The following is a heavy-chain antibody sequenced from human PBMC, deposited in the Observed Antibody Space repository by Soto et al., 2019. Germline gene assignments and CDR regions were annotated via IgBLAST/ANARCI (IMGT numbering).Heavy chain of an antibody. CDR2: ISSSSSYI. Sequence: GSLRLSCAASGFTFSSYSMNWVRQAPGKGLEWVSSISSSSSYIYYADSVKGRFTISRDNAKNSLYLQMNSLRAEDTAVYYCARMGSSWYGNNWFDPWGQGTLVTVSS. CDR1: GFTFSSYS. D-gene: IGHD6-13*01. CDR3: ARMGSSWYGNNWFDP. V-gene: IGHV3-21*01. J-gene: IGHJ5*02.